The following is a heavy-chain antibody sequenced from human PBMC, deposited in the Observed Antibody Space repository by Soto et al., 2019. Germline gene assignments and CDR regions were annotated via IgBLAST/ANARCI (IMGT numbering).Heavy chain of an antibody. CDR3: AHCRGGVASF. CDR2: VYWDDDK. J-gene: IGHJ4*02. CDR1: GFSLNTRDVG. V-gene: IGHV2-5*02. Sequence: QITLNESGPALVKPTQTLTLTCTFSGFSLNTRDVGVGWIRQPPGKALEWLGVVYWDDDKTYSPSLKSRLTTTKDTPDNQVVLRMTKMAPVDTATYYGAHCRGGVASFWGQGTLVTVSS. D-gene: IGHD3-16*01.